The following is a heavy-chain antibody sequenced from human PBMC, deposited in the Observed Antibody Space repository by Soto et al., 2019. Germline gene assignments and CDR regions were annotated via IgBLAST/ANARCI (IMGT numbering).Heavy chain of an antibody. D-gene: IGHD4-17*01. CDR3: ARDRPYGDPNWFDP. J-gene: IGHJ5*02. CDR1: GFTFTSFT. CDR2: MSYDGART. Sequence: QVQLVESGGGVVQPGGSLSLSCATSGFTFTSFTMHWVRQAPGKGLEWIAVMSYDGARTDYADAVKGRFTISRDTSKNKLYLQMTNLRPDDTAMYYCARDRPYGDPNWFDPWGQGTLVTVSS. V-gene: IGHV3-30-3*01.